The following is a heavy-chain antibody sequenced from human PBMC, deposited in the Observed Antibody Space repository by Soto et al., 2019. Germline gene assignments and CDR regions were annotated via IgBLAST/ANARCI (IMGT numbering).Heavy chain of an antibody. Sequence: SETLSLTCTVSGGSISSGDYYWSWIRQHPGKGLEWIGYIYYSGSTYYNPSLKSRVTISVDTSKNQFSLKLSSVTAADTAVYYCARLICSSTSCYDAFDIWGQGTMVTVSS. CDR2: IYYSGST. CDR1: GGSISSGDYY. J-gene: IGHJ3*02. D-gene: IGHD2-2*01. CDR3: ARLICSSTSCYDAFDI. V-gene: IGHV4-31*03.